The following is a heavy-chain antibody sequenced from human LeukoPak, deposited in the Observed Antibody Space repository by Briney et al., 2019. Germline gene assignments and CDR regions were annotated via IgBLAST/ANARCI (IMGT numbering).Heavy chain of an antibody. Sequence: PGGSLRLSCAASGFPFSSYAMSWVRQAPGKGLEWVSAISGSGGSTYYADSVKGRFTISRDNSKNSLYLRMNSLRAEDTAVYYCAKDRHGDYFDYWGQGTLVTVSS. CDR2: ISGSGGST. J-gene: IGHJ4*02. CDR3: AKDRHGDYFDY. D-gene: IGHD4-17*01. V-gene: IGHV3-23*01. CDR1: GFPFSSYA.